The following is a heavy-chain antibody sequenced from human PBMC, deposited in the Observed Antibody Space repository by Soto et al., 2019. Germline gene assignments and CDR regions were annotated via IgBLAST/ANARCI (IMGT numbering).Heavy chain of an antibody. CDR3: TTDSADIVVVPATFGMDV. CDR2: IKSITDGGTT. V-gene: IGHV3-15*01. CDR1: GITFSNAW. D-gene: IGHD2-2*01. J-gene: IGHJ6*02. Sequence: GGSPRLSCAASGITFSNAWMTWVRQAPGKGLEWVGRIKSITDGGTTDYAAPVKGRFTISRDDSKDTLYLQMNNLRTEDTAVYHCTTDSADIVVVPATFGMDVWGQGTTVTVS.